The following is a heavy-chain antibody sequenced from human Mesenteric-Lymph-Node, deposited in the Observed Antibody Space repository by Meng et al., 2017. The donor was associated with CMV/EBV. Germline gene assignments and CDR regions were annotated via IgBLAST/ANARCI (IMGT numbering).Heavy chain of an antibody. V-gene: IGHV1-69*10. CDR2: IIALVGVT. CDR3: ARGCLVPFGAPVAFDM. Sequence: SVKVSCKALGGTFSSYTINWVRQAPGQGLEWMGGIIALVGVTSYAQKFQGRITITEDRATSTAHLELNSLTSEDTAVYYCARGCLVPFGAPVAFDMWGQGTVVTVSS. CDR1: GGTFSSYT. D-gene: IGHD1-26*01. J-gene: IGHJ3*02.